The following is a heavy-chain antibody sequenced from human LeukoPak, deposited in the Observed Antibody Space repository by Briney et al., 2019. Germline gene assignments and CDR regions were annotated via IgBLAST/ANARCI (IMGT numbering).Heavy chain of an antibody. D-gene: IGHD2-2*01. CDR3: ARGLLGYCSSTSCGGCWFDP. CDR2: INHSGST. V-gene: IGHV4-34*01. CDR1: GGSFSGYY. J-gene: IGHJ5*02. Sequence: SETLSLTCAVYGGSFSGYYWSWIRQPPGTGLEWIGEINHSGSTNYNPSLKSRVTISVDTSKNQFSLKLSSVTAADTAVYYCARGLLGYCSSTSCGGCWFDPWGQGTLVTVSS.